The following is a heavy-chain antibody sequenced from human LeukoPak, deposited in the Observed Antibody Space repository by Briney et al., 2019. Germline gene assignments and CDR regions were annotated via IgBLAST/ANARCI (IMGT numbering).Heavy chain of an antibody. CDR3: ASLRGRPWDY. Sequence: SETLSLTCAVYGGSFSGYYWSWIRQPPGKGLEWIGEINHSGSTNYNPSLKSRVTISVDTSKNQFSLKLSSVTAAGTAVYYCASLRGRPWDYWGQGTLVTVSS. CDR1: GGSFSGYY. CDR2: INHSGST. J-gene: IGHJ4*02. D-gene: IGHD1-26*01. V-gene: IGHV4-34*01.